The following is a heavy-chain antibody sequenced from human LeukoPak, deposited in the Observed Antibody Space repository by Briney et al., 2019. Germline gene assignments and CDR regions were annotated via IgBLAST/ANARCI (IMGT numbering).Heavy chain of an antibody. V-gene: IGHV1-18*01. D-gene: IGHD3-3*01. J-gene: IGHJ4*02. CDR3: ARAPSYARYYDFWSGYYYFDY. CDR2: ISAYNGNT. CDR1: GYTFTSYG. Sequence: ASVKVSCKASGYTFTSYGISWVRQAPEQGLEWMGWISAYNGNTNYAQKLQGRVTMTTDTSTSTAYMELRSLRSDDTAVYYCARAPSYARYYDFWSGYYYFDYWGQGTLVTVSS.